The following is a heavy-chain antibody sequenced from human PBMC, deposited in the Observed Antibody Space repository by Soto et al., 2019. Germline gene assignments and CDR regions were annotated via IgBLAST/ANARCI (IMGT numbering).Heavy chain of an antibody. CDR3: ARHVADWRYNCFDY. Sequence: ASVKVSCKASGYTFTNYGVIWLRQAPGQGLEWMGWINPYNGNTNYAQKFQGRVTITADESTSTAYMELSSLRSEDTAVYYCARHVADWRYNCFDYWGQGTLVTVSS. J-gene: IGHJ4*02. D-gene: IGHD1-20*01. CDR1: GYTFTNYG. CDR2: INPYNGNT. V-gene: IGHV1-18*04.